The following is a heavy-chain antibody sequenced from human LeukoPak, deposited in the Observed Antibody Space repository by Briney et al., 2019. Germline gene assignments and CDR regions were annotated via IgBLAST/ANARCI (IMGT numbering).Heavy chain of an antibody. CDR1: GGTFSNYA. J-gene: IGHJ5*02. V-gene: IGHV1-69*05. D-gene: IGHD6-19*01. CDR2: IIAICGTA. Sequence: GAAVTVSFMASGGTFSNYAIRWVRQAPAQGREGVGGIIAICGTANYAHKFQGRVTITTDESTSTAYMELSSLRSEDTVVYYCAREYSSGWYGAWFDPWGQGTLVTVSS. CDR3: AREYSSGWYGAWFDP.